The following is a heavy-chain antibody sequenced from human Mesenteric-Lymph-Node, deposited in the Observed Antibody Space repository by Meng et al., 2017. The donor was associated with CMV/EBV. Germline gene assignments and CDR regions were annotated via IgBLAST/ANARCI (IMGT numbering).Heavy chain of an antibody. CDR1: GYTFTGYY. CDR3: ARGGGIVYGGNSDDY. J-gene: IGHJ4*02. D-gene: IGHD4-23*01. V-gene: IGHV1-2*02. Sequence: SGYTFTGYYMHWGRQAPGQGLEWMGWINPNSGGTNYAQKFQGRVTMTRDTSISTAYMELSRLRSDDTAVYYCARGGGIVYGGNSDDYWGQGTLVTVSS. CDR2: INPNSGGT.